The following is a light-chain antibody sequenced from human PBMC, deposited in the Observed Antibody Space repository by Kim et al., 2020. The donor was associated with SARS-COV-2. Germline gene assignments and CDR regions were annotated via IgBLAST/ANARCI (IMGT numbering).Light chain of an antibody. V-gene: IGLV3-19*01. J-gene: IGLJ2*01. CDR2: GRN. CDR1: SLRSQY. Sequence: ALGQTVTITCQGDSLRSQYANWYQQRPGQAPVLVLYGRNSRPSGIPDRFSGSRSGDTASLTITGAQAEDEADYYCNSRDSSGYHVVFGGGTQLTVL. CDR3: NSRDSSGYHVV.